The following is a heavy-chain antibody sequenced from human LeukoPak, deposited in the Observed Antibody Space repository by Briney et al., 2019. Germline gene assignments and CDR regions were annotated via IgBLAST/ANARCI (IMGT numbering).Heavy chain of an antibody. V-gene: IGHV1-2*02. D-gene: IGHD5-12*01. CDR1: GYTFTDYF. Sequence: ASVKVSCKTSGYTFTDYFMHWVRQAPGQGLEWMGWINCNTAGTNYAQKFQGRVTMTRDTSISTVYMELSRLTSDDTAVYYCARATSPIAYDWNSWGQGTLVTVSS. CDR2: INCNTAGT. CDR3: ARATSPIAYDWNS. J-gene: IGHJ4*02.